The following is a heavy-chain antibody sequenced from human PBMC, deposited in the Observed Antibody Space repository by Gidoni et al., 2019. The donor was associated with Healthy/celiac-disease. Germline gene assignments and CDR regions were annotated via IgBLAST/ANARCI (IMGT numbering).Heavy chain of an antibody. CDR1: GFTFGDYA. CDR3: TRPEGFGELLPFDY. CDR2: IRSKADGGTT. J-gene: IGHJ4*02. Sequence: EVQLMASGGGVVKPGRSLRLSCTASGFTFGDYAMSWFRQAPGKGLEWVGFIRSKADGGTTEYAASVKGRFTISRDDSKSIAYLQMNSLKTEDTAVYYCTRPEGFGELLPFDYWGQGTLVTVSS. D-gene: IGHD3-10*01. V-gene: IGHV3-49*05.